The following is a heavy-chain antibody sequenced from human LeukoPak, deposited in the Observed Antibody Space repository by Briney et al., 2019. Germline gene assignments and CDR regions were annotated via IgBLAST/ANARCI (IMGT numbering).Heavy chain of an antibody. CDR1: GFTFSSYS. CDR2: ISSSSSNI. V-gene: IGHV3-48*01. CDR3: ARVVVRGVIIKKPNWFDP. Sequence: GGSLRLSCAASGFTFSSYSMNWVRQAPGKGLEWVSYISSSSSNIYYADSVKGRFTISRDNAKNSLYLQMNSLRAEDTAVYYCARVVVRGVIIKKPNWFDPWGQGTLVTVSS. D-gene: IGHD3-10*01. J-gene: IGHJ5*02.